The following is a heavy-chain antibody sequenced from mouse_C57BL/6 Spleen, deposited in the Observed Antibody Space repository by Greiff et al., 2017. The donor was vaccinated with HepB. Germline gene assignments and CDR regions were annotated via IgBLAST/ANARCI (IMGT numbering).Heavy chain of an antibody. D-gene: IGHD2-3*01. CDR1: GYTFTSYG. CDR2: IYPRSGNT. J-gene: IGHJ2*01. V-gene: IGHV1-81*01. CDR3: ARWSYYDGYYLYYFDY. Sequence: VQLQQSGAELARPGASVKLSCKASGYTFTSYGISWVKQRTGQGLEWIGEIYPRSGNTYYNEKFKGKATLTADKSSSTAYMELRSLTSEDSAVYFCARWSYYDGYYLYYFDYWGQGTTLTVSS.